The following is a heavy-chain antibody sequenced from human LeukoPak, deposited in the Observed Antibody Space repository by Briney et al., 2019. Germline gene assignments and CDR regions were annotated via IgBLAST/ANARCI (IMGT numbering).Heavy chain of an antibody. J-gene: IGHJ4*02. Sequence: ASVKVSCKVSGYTLTELSMHWVRQAPGKGLEWMGGFDPEDGETIYAQKFQGRVTMTEDTSTDTAHMELSSLRSEDTAVYYCATAARLVIISPFDYWGQGTLATVSS. CDR1: GYTLTELS. CDR2: FDPEDGET. D-gene: IGHD3-9*01. CDR3: ATAARLVIISPFDY. V-gene: IGHV1-24*01.